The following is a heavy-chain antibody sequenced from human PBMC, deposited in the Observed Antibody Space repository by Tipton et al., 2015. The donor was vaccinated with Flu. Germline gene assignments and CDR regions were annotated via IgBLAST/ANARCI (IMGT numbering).Heavy chain of an antibody. V-gene: IGHV1-18*01. Sequence: QSGAEVKKPGASVKVSCKASGYIFTSYGISWVRQAPGQGVEWMGWISAHNGNTKNAQKLQGRVTMTTDTSTSTAYMELRSLRSDDTAVYSCARKGRYGDYATSAFDIWGQGTMVTVSS. CDR1: GYIFTSYG. D-gene: IGHD4-17*01. CDR2: ISAHNGNT. J-gene: IGHJ3*02. CDR3: ARKGRYGDYATSAFDI.